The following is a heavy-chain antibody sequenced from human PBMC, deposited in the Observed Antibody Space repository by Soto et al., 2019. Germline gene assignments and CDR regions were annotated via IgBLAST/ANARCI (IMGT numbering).Heavy chain of an antibody. V-gene: IGHV3-30-3*01. Sequence: PGGSLILSCAASGFTFSSYAMHWVRQAPGKGLEWVAVISYDGSNKYYADSVKGRFTISRDNSKNTLYLQMNSLRLEDTAVYYCARPLWRDDYNWGYFDLWGRGTLVTVSS. D-gene: IGHD4-4*01. CDR1: GFTFSSYA. J-gene: IGHJ2*01. CDR2: ISYDGSNK. CDR3: ARPLWRDDYNWGYFDL.